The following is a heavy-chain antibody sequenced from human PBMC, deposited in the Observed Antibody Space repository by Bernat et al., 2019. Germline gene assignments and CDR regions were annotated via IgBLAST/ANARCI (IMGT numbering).Heavy chain of an antibody. J-gene: IGHJ6*03. Sequence: QVQLVESGGGVVQPGRSLRLSCAASGFTFSSYAMHWVRQAPSKGLEWVAVISYDGSNKYYADSVKGRFTISRDNSKNTLYLQMNSLRAEDTAVYYCARDEVVVVQNYMDVWGKGTTVTVSS. D-gene: IGHD2-2*01. CDR2: ISYDGSNK. CDR3: ARDEVVVVQNYMDV. V-gene: IGHV3-30*01. CDR1: GFTFSSYA.